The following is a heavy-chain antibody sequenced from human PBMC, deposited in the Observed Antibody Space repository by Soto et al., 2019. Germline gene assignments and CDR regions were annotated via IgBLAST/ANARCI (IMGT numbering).Heavy chain of an antibody. CDR1: GGSISSGGYY. D-gene: IGHD1-1*01. V-gene: IGHV4-31*03. CDR3: GRKGLEPLNCSDP. Sequence: SETLSLTCTVSGGSISSGGYYWSWIRQHPGKGLEWIGYIYYSGSTYYNPSLKSRVTISVDTSKNQFSLKLSSVTAAETAVYYCGRKGLEPLNCSDPRGQGSLVIVSA. J-gene: IGHJ5*02. CDR2: IYYSGST.